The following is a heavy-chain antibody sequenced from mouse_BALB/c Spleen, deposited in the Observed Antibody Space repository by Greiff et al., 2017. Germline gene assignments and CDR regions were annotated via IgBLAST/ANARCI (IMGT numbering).Heavy chain of an antibody. J-gene: IGHJ4*01. Sequence: LQQPGSELVRPGASVKLSCKASGYTFTSYWMHWVKQRPGQGLEWIGNIYPGSGSTNYDEKFKSKATLTVDTSSSTAYMQLSSLTSEDSAVYYCTNYKGYWGQGTSVTVSS. D-gene: IGHD2-12*01. CDR2: IYPGSGST. CDR3: TNYKGY. V-gene: IGHV1S22*01. CDR1: GYTFTSYW.